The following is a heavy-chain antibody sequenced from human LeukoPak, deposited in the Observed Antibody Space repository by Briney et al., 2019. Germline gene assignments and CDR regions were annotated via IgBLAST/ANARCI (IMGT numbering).Heavy chain of an antibody. Sequence: ASVKVSCKASGYTFTVYFMHWVRQAPGQGLEWVGWINPNSGGTNDAQKFQGRVTMTRVTSISTAYMELSRLRSDDTAVYYCARELNYDSSSYYFDYWGQGTLVTVSS. J-gene: IGHJ4*02. CDR1: GYTFTVYF. D-gene: IGHD3-22*01. CDR3: ARELNYDSSSYYFDY. CDR2: INPNSGGT. V-gene: IGHV1-2*02.